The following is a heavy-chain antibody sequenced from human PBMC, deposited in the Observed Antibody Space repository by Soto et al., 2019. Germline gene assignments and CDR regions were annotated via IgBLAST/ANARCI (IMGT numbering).Heavy chain of an antibody. D-gene: IGHD3-22*01. J-gene: IGHJ3*02. V-gene: IGHV2-5*02. CDR1: GFSLSTSGVG. CDR3: ARLYYYDSSGPILRADAFDI. CDR2: IYWDDDK. Sequence: QITLKESGPTLVKPTQTLTLTCTFSGFSLSTSGVGVGWIRQPPGKALEWLALIYWDDDKRYSPSLKSRLTITKDTSKNQVVRTMTNMDPVDTATYYCARLYYYDSSGPILRADAFDIWGQGTMVTVSS.